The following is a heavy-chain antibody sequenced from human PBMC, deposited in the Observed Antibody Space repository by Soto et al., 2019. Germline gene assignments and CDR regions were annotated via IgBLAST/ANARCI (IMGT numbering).Heavy chain of an antibody. CDR3: ARVLGGSGKPIDY. CDR2: IYYSGST. D-gene: IGHD3-10*01. V-gene: IGHV4-59*01. CDR1: GGSISSYY. Sequence: SETLSLTCTVSGGSISSYYWSWIRQPPGKGLEWIGYIYYSGSTNYNPSLKSRVTISVDTSKNQFSLKLSSVTAADTAVYYCARVLGGSGKPIDYWGQGTLVTVSS. J-gene: IGHJ4*02.